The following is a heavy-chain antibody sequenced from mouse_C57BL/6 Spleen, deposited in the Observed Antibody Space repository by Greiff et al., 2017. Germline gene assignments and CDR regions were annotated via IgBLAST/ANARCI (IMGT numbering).Heavy chain of an antibody. CDR1: GFSFNTYA. Sequence: EVKVEESGGGLVQPKGSLKLSCAASGFSFNTYAMNWVRQAPGKGLEWVARIRSKSNNYATYYADSVKDRFTISRDDSESMLYLQMNNLKTEDTAMYYCVYDGYFAWFAYWGQGTLVTVSA. J-gene: IGHJ3*01. V-gene: IGHV10-1*01. CDR3: VYDGYFAWFAY. D-gene: IGHD2-3*01. CDR2: IRSKSNNYAT.